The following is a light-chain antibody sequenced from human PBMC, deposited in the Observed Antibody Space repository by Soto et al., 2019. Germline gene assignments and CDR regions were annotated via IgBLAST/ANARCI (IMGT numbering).Light chain of an antibody. CDR2: DVS. V-gene: IGKV1-33*01. CDR1: QDIRTY. CDR3: QQYDSRLTWT. Sequence: DIQMTQSPPSLSASVGDRVTITCQASQDIRTYLHWYQQKSGKSPKVLIHDVSKLQPGVPSRFSARESGTHFVLSISGVQPEDTGTYFCQQYDSRLTWTFGPGTKLEIK. J-gene: IGKJ1*01.